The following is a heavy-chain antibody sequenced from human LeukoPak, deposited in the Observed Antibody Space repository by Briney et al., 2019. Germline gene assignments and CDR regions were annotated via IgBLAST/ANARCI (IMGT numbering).Heavy chain of an antibody. CDR1: GYTFTSYG. CDR2: ISAYNGNT. Sequence: GASVKVSCKASGYTFTSYGISWVRQAPGQGLEWMGWISAYNGNTNYAQKFQGRVTITADKSTSTAYMELSSLRSEDTAVYYCATARRVVPAAQKLYWYFDLWGRGTLVTASS. J-gene: IGHJ2*01. V-gene: IGHV1-18*01. D-gene: IGHD2-2*01. CDR3: ATARRVVPAAQKLYWYFDL.